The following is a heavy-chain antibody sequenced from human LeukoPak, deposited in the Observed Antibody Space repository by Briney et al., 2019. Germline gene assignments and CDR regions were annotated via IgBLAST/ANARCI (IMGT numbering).Heavy chain of an antibody. CDR1: GFTFSTFA. Sequence: GGSLRLSCAASGFTFSTFAMNWVRRAPGKGLEWVSAISGSDGITYYADSVKGRFTISRDNAKKTLYLQMDSLRTDDTAVYYCTTDRGYSTLDDWGQGTLVTVSS. CDR2: ISGSDGIT. V-gene: IGHV3-23*01. D-gene: IGHD3-10*01. J-gene: IGHJ4*02. CDR3: TTDRGYSTLDD.